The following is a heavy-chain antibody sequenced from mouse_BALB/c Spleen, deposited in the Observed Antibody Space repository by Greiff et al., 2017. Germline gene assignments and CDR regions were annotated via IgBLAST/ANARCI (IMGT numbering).Heavy chain of an antibody. V-gene: IGHV14-1*02. J-gene: IGHJ4*01. Sequence: VQLQQPGAELVKPGASVKLSCKASGYTFTSYWMHWVKQRPEQGLEWIGWIDPENGNTIYDPKFQGKASITADTSSNTAYLQLSSLTSEDTAVYYCAHHYYGSSSSMDYWGQGTSVTVSS. CDR1: GYTFTSYW. D-gene: IGHD1-1*01. CDR2: IDPENGNT. CDR3: AHHYYGSSSSMDY.